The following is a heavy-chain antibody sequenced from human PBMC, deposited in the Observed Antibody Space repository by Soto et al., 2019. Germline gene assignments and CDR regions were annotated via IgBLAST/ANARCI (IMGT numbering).Heavy chain of an antibody. CDR2: INGYNGDT. Sequence: QGQMLQSGDEVKKPGASVKVSCKASGYTFSSYGITWVRQAPGQGPERMGWINGYNGDTNYAQKLQGRATMTTDTTTSTAYMELRSLRSDDTAVYYCAKVSNTWYHYYGMDVWGQGTTVTVSS. V-gene: IGHV1-18*04. D-gene: IGHD2-2*01. CDR1: GYTFSSYG. J-gene: IGHJ6*02. CDR3: AKVSNTWYHYYGMDV.